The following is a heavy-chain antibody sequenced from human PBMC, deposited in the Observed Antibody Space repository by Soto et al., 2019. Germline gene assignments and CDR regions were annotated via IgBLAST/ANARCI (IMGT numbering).Heavy chain of an antibody. CDR3: AIAGAALVRGSIGGFDY. Sequence: QVHLQQWGAGLLKPSETLSLTCAVNGGAFNGYYWTWIRQSPGKGLQWIGEINHSGTVDYNPSLKSRVNFSIDTSKKQFSLTLTSVTAADTAVYYCAIAGAALVRGSIGGFDYWGQGTLVTVSS. CDR1: GGAFNGYY. CDR2: INHSGTV. D-gene: IGHD3-10*01. V-gene: IGHV4-34*01. J-gene: IGHJ4*02.